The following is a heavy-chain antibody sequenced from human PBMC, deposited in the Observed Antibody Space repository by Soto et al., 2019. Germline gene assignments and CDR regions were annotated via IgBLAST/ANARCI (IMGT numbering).Heavy chain of an antibody. J-gene: IGHJ4*02. CDR3: ATLRPFTMVRGVIPPYFDY. CDR1: GGTFSSYA. Sequence: GASVKVSCKASGGTFSSYAISWVRQAPGQGLEWMGGIIPIFGTANYAQKFQGRVTITADKSTSTAYMELSSLRSEDTAVYYCATLRPFTMVRGVIPPYFDYWGQGTLVTVSS. D-gene: IGHD3-10*01. V-gene: IGHV1-69*06. CDR2: IIPIFGTA.